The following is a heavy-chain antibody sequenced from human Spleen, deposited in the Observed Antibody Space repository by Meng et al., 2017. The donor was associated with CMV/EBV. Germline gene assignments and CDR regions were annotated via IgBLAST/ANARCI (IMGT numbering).Heavy chain of an antibody. V-gene: IGHV3-21*01. CDR2: ISSSGTYI. J-gene: IGHJ6*02. CDR3: ATGPYCSSPTCYSYYYGMDV. CDR1: GFSFSSYS. D-gene: IGHD2-2*01. Sequence: GESLRLSCKASGFSFSSYSMSWVRQAPGKGLEWVSSISSSGTYIYYADSVKGRFTLSRDNAKNSLFLHMNSLRAEDTAVYYCATGPYCSSPTCYSYYYGMDVWGRGTTVTVSS.